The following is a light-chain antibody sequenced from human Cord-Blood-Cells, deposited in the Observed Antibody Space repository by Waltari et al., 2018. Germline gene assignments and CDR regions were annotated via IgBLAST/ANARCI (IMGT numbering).Light chain of an antibody. CDR3: QQYYSTPQT. CDR2: WAS. CDR1: QSVLYSSNNKNY. J-gene: IGKJ1*01. Sequence: DIVMTQSPDSLAVSLGERATINCKSSQSVLYSSNNKNYLAWYQQKPAQPPKLLIYWASTREPGVPERFSGSGSGTDFTLTISSLQAEDVAVYYCQQYYSTPQTFGQGTKVEIK. V-gene: IGKV4-1*01.